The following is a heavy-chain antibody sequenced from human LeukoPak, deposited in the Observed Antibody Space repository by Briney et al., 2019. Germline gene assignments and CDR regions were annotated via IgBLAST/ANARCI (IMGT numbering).Heavy chain of an antibody. CDR2: ISSSSTI. J-gene: IGHJ4*02. CDR3: AKYGSGSYYNY. D-gene: IGHD3-10*01. CDR1: GFTFSSYS. Sequence: PGGSLRLSCAASGFTFSSYSMNWVRQAPGKGLEWVSYISSSSTIYYADSVKGRFTISRDNAQNSLYLQMNSLRDEDTAVYYCAKYGSGSYYNYWGQGTLVTVSS. V-gene: IGHV3-48*02.